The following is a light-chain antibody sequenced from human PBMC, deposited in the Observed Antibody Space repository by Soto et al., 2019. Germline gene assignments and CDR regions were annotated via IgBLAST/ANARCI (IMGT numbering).Light chain of an antibody. Sequence: QSALAQPASVSGSPGQSITISCSGTSGDVGGYNYVSWYQQYPGKAPKLMLYEVSKRPSGVSNRFSGSKSGKTASLTISGRQAEDEAEYYCSSYRATSTPDVFGTGTKLTVL. CDR3: SSYRATSTPDV. V-gene: IGLV2-14*01. J-gene: IGLJ1*01. CDR1: SGDVGGYNY. CDR2: EVS.